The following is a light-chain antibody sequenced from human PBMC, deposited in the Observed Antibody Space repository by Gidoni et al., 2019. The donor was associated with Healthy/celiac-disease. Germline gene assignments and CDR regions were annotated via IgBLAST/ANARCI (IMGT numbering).Light chain of an antibody. CDR2: GNS. CDR3: QSYDSSLSGSVV. Sequence: QSVLTQPPSVSGAPGQRVTISCTGSSSNTGAGYDVHWYQQLPGTAPKLLIYGNSHRPSGVPDRFSGSKSGTSASLAITGLQAEDEADYYCQSYDSSLSGSVVFGGGTKLTVL. J-gene: IGLJ2*01. CDR1: SSNTGAGYD. V-gene: IGLV1-40*01.